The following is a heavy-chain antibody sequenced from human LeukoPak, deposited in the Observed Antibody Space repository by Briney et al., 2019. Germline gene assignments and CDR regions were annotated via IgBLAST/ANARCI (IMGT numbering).Heavy chain of an antibody. Sequence: PGGSLRLSCAASGFTFEDYALHWVRQFPGKGLEWVSLITWDGGKTFYADSVKGRFTVSRDNSKSSLYLQMNSLRAEDTALYYCARNYYGSGSYLGYNWFDPWGQGTLVTVSS. J-gene: IGHJ5*02. V-gene: IGHV3-43D*04. CDR2: ITWDGGKT. CDR3: ARNYYGSGSYLGYNWFDP. CDR1: GFTFEDYA. D-gene: IGHD3-10*01.